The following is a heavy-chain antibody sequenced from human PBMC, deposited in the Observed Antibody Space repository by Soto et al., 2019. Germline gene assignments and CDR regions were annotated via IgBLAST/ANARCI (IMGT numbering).Heavy chain of an antibody. Sequence: QVQLVQSGAEVKKPGSSVKVSCKASGGTFSSYAISWVRQAPGQGLEWMGGIIPIFGTANYAQKFQGRVTITADESTSTAYMELSSLRSDDTAVYYCARDQGYCSSTSCVGFDYWGQGTLVTVSS. CDR3: ARDQGYCSSTSCVGFDY. CDR1: GGTFSSYA. CDR2: IIPIFGTA. V-gene: IGHV1-69*01. J-gene: IGHJ4*02. D-gene: IGHD2-2*01.